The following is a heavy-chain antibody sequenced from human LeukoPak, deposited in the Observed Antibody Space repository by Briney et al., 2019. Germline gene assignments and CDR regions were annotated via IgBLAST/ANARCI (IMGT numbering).Heavy chain of an antibody. CDR2: ISGSGGDT. CDR1: GFTFRSYA. Sequence: GGSLRLSCAASGFTFRSYAMSWVRQAPGKGLEWVCAISGSGGDTFYADSVKGRFTISRDKSNTTLYLHMNSLRVEDTAVYYCAKDSARYDRSGFLHYWGQGTLVTVSS. J-gene: IGHJ4*02. V-gene: IGHV3-23*01. CDR3: AKDSARYDRSGFLHY. D-gene: IGHD3-22*01.